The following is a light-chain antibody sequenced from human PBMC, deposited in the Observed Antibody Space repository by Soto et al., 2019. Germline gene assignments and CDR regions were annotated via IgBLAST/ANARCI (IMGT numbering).Light chain of an antibody. CDR2: SFN. J-gene: IGLJ1*01. CDR3: AAWDDSLNGYV. CDR1: SSNIGSNT. V-gene: IGLV1-44*01. Sequence: QAVVTQPPSASGAPRQRVTISCSGSSSNIGSNTVNWYQQLPGTAPKLLMYSFNERPSGVPDRFSGSKSGTSASLAIRGLQFEDEADYYCAAWDDSLNGYVFGTGTKVTVL.